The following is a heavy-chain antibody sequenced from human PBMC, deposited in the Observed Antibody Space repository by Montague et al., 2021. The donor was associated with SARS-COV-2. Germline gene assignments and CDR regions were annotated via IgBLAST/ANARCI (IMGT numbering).Heavy chain of an antibody. J-gene: IGHJ6*02. V-gene: IGHV6-1*01. CDR3: ARGIWFGELLTGYYYYGMDV. CDR1: GDSVSSNSAA. D-gene: IGHD3-10*01. CDR2: TYYRSKWHN. Sequence: CAISGDSVSSNSAAWNWIRQSPSRGLEWLGRTYYRSKWHNDYAVSVKSRITINPDTSKNQFSLQLNSVTPEDTAVYYCARGIWFGELLTGYYYYGMDVWGQGTMVTVSS.